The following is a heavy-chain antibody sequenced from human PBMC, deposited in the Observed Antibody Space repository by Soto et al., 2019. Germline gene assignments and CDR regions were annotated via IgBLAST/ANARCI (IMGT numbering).Heavy chain of an antibody. V-gene: IGHV5-51*01. CDR2: IYPGDSDT. D-gene: IGHD6-13*01. Sequence: PGESLKISCKGSGYSFTNYWIAWVRQMPGKGLEWMGIIYPGDSDTTYSPSFQGQVTISADKSISTAYLQWSSLKASDTAMYYCARPRGAYSTGMDVWGQGTTVTVSS. CDR1: GYSFTNYW. J-gene: IGHJ6*02. CDR3: ARPRGAYSTGMDV.